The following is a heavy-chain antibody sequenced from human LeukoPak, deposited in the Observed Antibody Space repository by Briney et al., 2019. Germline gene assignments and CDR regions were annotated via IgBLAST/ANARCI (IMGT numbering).Heavy chain of an antibody. CDR2: IKQDGSEK. D-gene: IGHD3-3*01. CDR3: ARDSFKYYDFWSGYSIGAFDI. CDR1: GFTFSSYW. Sequence: GGSLRLSCAASGFTFSSYWMSWVRQAPGKGLEWVANIKQDGSEKYYVDSVKGRFTISRDNAKNSLYLQMNSLRAEDTAVYYCARDSFKYYDFWSGYSIGAFDIWGQGTMVTVSS. J-gene: IGHJ3*02. V-gene: IGHV3-7*01.